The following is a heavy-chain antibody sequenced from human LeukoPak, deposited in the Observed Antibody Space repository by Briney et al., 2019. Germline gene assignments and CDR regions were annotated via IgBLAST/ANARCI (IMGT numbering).Heavy chain of an antibody. CDR1: GGSFSGYY. J-gene: IGHJ6*02. CDR2: INHSGST. CDR3: ARGAGRLDV. Sequence: SETLSLTCAVYGGSFSGYYWSWIRQPPGKGLEWIGEINHSGSTNYNPSLKSRVTISVVTSKNQFSLKLSSVTAADTAVYYCARGAGRLDVWGQGTTVTVSS. V-gene: IGHV4-34*01. D-gene: IGHD1-14*01.